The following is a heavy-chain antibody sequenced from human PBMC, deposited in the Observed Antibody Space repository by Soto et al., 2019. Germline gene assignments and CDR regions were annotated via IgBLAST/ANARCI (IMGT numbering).Heavy chain of an antibody. Sequence: SVKVSCKASGGTFSSYAISWVRQAPGQGLEWMGGFIPIFGTANYAQKFQGRVTITADESTSTAYMELSSLRSEDTAVYYCARVTSWKSRIAAAGTNYYYGMDVWGQGTTVTVSS. CDR1: GGTFSSYA. D-gene: IGHD6-13*01. V-gene: IGHV1-69*13. CDR2: FIPIFGTA. CDR3: ARVTSWKSRIAAAGTNYYYGMDV. J-gene: IGHJ6*02.